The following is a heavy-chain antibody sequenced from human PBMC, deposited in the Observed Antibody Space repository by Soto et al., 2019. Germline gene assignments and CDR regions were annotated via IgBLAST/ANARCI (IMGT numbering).Heavy chain of an antibody. V-gene: IGHV4-31*03. CDR3: ARERLRSIDY. CDR2: IHYSGST. CDR1: GGSISSGGYY. Sequence: QVQLQESGPGLVKPSQTLSLTCTVSGGSISSGGYYWSWIRQHPGKGLEWIGYIHYSGSTYYNPSLKSRVTISVDTSKNQFSLKLSSVTAAVTAVFYCARERLRSIDYWGQGTLVTVSS. J-gene: IGHJ4*02. D-gene: IGHD4-17*01.